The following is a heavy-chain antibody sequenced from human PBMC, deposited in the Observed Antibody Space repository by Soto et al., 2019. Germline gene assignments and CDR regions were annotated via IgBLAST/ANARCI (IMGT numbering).Heavy chain of an antibody. CDR2: INAGNGNT. J-gene: IGHJ4*02. V-gene: IGHV1-3*01. Sequence: WASVKVSCKASGYTFTSYAMHWLRQAPGQRLEWMGWINAGNGNTKYSQKFQGRVTITRDTSASTAYMELSSLRSEDTAVYYCARDMGFGLSDYWGQGTLVTVSS. CDR1: GYTFTSYA. D-gene: IGHD3-10*01. CDR3: ARDMGFGLSDY.